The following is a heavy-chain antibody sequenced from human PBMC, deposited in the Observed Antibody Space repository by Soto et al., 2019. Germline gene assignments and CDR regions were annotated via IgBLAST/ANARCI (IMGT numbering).Heavy chain of an antibody. CDR1: GGSISSGGYS. D-gene: IGHD3-22*01. J-gene: IGHJ4*02. Sequence: PSETLSLTCAVSGGSISSGGYSWSWIRQPPGKGLEWIGYIYYSGSTNYNPSLKSRVTISVDTSKNQFSLKLSSVTAADTAVYYCARGLHYYDSSGYYYIDYWGQGTLVTVSS. CDR3: ARGLHYYDSSGYYYIDY. CDR2: IYYSGST. V-gene: IGHV4-61*08.